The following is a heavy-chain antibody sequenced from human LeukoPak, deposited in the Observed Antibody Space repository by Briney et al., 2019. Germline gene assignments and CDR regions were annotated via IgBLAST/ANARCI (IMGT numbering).Heavy chain of an antibody. V-gene: IGHV3-74*01. CDR2: INDDGSST. J-gene: IGHJ4*02. D-gene: IGHD3-9*01. Sequence: GGSLRLSCAASGFTFSSYWMHWVRQAPGKGLVWVSRINDDGSSTSYADSVKGRFTISRDNAKNTLYLQMNSLRAEDTAVYYCAKSAGYYAPFDYWGQGTLVTVSA. CDR1: GFTFSSYW. CDR3: AKSAGYYAPFDY.